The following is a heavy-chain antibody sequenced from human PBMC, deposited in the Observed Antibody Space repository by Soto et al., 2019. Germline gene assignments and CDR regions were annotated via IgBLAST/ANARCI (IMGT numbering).Heavy chain of an antibody. J-gene: IGHJ6*02. CDR1: GYTFTSYG. CDR3: ARDRMRYCSGGSCWAPIYGMDV. CDR2: IIPIFGTA. D-gene: IGHD2-15*01. V-gene: IGHV1-69*13. Sequence: GASVKVSCKASGYTFTSYGISWVRQAPGQGLEWMGGIIPIFGTANYAQKFQGRVTITADESTSTAYMELSSLRSEDTAVYYCARDRMRYCSGGSCWAPIYGMDVWGQGTTVTVSS.